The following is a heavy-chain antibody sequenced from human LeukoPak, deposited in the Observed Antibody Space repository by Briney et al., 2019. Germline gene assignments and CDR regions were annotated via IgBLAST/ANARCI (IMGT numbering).Heavy chain of an antibody. Sequence: SETLSLTCTVSGYTISSGYYWGWIRQPPGKGLEWIGGMYHSGTTYYNASLKSRATISVDTSKNQISLKMNSMTAADTAVYYCVRGPLLWFAELRFDPWGQGTLVTVSS. V-gene: IGHV4-38-2*02. J-gene: IGHJ5*02. CDR1: GYTISSGYY. CDR2: MYHSGTT. CDR3: VRGPLLWFAELRFDP. D-gene: IGHD3-10*01.